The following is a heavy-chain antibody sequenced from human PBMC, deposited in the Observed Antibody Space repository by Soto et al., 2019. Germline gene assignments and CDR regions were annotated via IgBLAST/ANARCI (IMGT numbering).Heavy chain of an antibody. J-gene: IGHJ5*02. V-gene: IGHV3-23*01. CDR2: ISGSGGST. D-gene: IGHD2-21*02. CDR1: GFTFSGYV. Sequence: PGGSLRLSCAASGFTFSGYVMSWVRQAPGKGLEWISIISGSGGSTYYADSVKGRFTISRDNSNNTVYLQMHSLKADDTAVYYCAKNGCGGDCYSSVAGNWFDPWGQGTRVTVSS. CDR3: AKNGCGGDCYSSVAGNWFDP.